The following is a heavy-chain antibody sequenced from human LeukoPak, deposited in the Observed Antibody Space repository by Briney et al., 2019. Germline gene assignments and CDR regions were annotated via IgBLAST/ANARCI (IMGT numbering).Heavy chain of an antibody. CDR1: GFTFSNAW. Sequence: GGSLRLSCAASGFTFSNAWMSWVRQAPGKGLEWVGRIKSRTDGGTTDYAAPVKGKFTISRDDSKNTLYLQMNSLNTEDSEAYACTKPYYYGRGTITPIYYFDYWGQGTLSPSPQ. CDR3: TKPYYYGRGTITPIYYFDY. J-gene: IGHJ4*02. CDR2: IKSRTDGGTT. D-gene: IGHD3-10*01. V-gene: IGHV3-15*01.